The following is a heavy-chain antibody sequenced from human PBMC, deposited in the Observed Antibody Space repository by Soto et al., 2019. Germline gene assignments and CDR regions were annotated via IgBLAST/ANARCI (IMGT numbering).Heavy chain of an antibody. D-gene: IGHD3-3*01. CDR2: ISSSGNTI. V-gene: IGHV3-48*03. CDR3: ARSLGVHAAFDI. CDR1: GFTFSSYQ. J-gene: IGHJ3*02. Sequence: PGRSLRLSCAASGFTFSSYQMKWVRQAPGKGLEWVSYISSSGNTIYYADSVKGRFTISRDNAKNSLNLQMHSLRAGHPPVSYCARSLGVHAAFDIWGQGTMV.